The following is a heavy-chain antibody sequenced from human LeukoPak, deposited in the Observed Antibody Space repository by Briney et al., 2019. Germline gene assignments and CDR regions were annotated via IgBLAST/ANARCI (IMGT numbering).Heavy chain of an antibody. CDR2: ISYDGSNK. CDR1: GFTFSSYG. V-gene: IGHV3-30*18. J-gene: IGHJ4*02. Sequence: GRSLRLSCAASGFTFSSYGMHWVRQASGKGLEWVAVISYDGSNKYYAGSVKGRFTISRDNSKNTLYLQMNSLRAEDTAVYYCAKGGYSSSWTFDYWGQGTLVTVSS. D-gene: IGHD6-6*01. CDR3: AKGGYSSSWTFDY.